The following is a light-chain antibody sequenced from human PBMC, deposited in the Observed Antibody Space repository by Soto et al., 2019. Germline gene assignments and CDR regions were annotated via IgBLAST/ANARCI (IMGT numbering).Light chain of an antibody. J-gene: IGLJ2*01. CDR1: SSDVGGYNY. Sequence: SALTQPASVSGSPGQSITISCTGTSSDVGGYNYVSWYQQHPGKAPKLMIYGVTNRPSGVSNRFSGSKSGNTASLTISGLQAEDEADYYCSSYTSSTTLSVVFGGGTKQTVL. V-gene: IGLV2-14*01. CDR2: GVT. CDR3: SSYTSSTTLSVV.